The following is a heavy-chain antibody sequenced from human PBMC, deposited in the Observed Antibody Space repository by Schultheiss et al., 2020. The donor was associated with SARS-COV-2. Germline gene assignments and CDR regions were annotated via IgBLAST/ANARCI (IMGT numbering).Heavy chain of an antibody. V-gene: IGHV4-34*01. CDR1: GDFFSTYY. CDR3: ARSRVSTIRTYHYHGMDV. J-gene: IGHJ6*02. D-gene: IGHD5/OR15-5a*01. CDR2: INHSGST. Sequence: SETLSLTCAVSGDFFSTYYWSWVRQPPGKGLEWIGEINHSGSTNYNPSLKSRLGISIDTSKNQFSLKLSSVTAADTAVYYCARSRVSTIRTYHYHGMDVWGQGTTVTVSS.